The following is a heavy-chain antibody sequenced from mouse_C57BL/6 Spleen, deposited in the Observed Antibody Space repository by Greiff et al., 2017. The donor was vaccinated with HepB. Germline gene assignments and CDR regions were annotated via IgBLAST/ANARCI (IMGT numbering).Heavy chain of an antibody. Sequence: EVKVVESGGGLVQPGGSLSLSCAASGFTFTDYYMSWVRQPPGKALEWLGFIRNKANGYTTEYSASVKGRFTISRDNSQSILYLQMNALRAEDSATYYCARYIPLGWFAYWGQGTLVTVSA. CDR1: GFTFTDYY. V-gene: IGHV7-3*01. D-gene: IGHD4-1*01. CDR3: ARYIPLGWFAY. J-gene: IGHJ3*01. CDR2: IRNKANGYTT.